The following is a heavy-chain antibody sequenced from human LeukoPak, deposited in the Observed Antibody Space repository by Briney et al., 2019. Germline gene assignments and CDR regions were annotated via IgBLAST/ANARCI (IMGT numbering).Heavy chain of an antibody. Sequence: SETLSLTCTVSGGSISSGGYCWSWIRQHPGKGLEWIGYIYYSGSTYYNPSLKSRVTISVDTSKNQFSLKLSSVTAADTAVYYCIAAWGYFQHWGQGTLVTVSS. D-gene: IGHD3-16*01. V-gene: IGHV4-31*03. CDR3: IAAWGYFQH. CDR1: GGSISSGGYC. J-gene: IGHJ1*01. CDR2: IYYSGST.